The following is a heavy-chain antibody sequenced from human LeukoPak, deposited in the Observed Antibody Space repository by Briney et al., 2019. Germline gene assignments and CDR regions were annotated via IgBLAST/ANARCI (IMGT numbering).Heavy chain of an antibody. CDR3: ARTGGAGSPSDT. D-gene: IGHD3-10*01. V-gene: IGHV3-11*01. CDR1: GFIFSDYY. Sequence: RGSLRLSCAAPGFIFSDYYMTWIRQAPGKGLEWVSYISSSGGITYYADSVKGRFTISRDNAKNSLYLEMNSLRDDDTAVYFCARTGGAGSPSDTWGQGTLVTVSS. J-gene: IGHJ5*02. CDR2: ISSSGGIT.